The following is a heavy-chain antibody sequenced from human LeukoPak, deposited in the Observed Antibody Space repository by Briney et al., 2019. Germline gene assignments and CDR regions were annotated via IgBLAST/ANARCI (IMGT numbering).Heavy chain of an antibody. CDR1: GFTVSSNY. Sequence: GGSLRLSCAASGFTVSSNYMSWVRQAPGKGLEWVSGISGNAGSTYYADSVKGRFTLSRDNSKNTLYLQMSSLRAEDTAVYYCAKVASIYGSGSYYQYDYWGQGTLVTVSS. V-gene: IGHV3-23*01. D-gene: IGHD3-10*01. CDR2: ISGNAGST. J-gene: IGHJ4*02. CDR3: AKVASIYGSGSYYQYDY.